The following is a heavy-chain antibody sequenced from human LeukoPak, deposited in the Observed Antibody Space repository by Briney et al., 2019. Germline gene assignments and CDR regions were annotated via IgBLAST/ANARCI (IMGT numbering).Heavy chain of an antibody. D-gene: IGHD3-10*01. CDR3: ARDLGYYGSGGSDWFDP. CDR2: IYYICST. J-gene: IGHJ5*02. Sequence: SETLSLTCTVSGGSISGYYWSWIRQPPGKGLEWIGYIYYICSTNYNPPLMNRRTTSIDTSKNPFYLQLSSVTAADTAVYYCARDLGYYGSGGSDWFDPWGQGTLVTVSS. CDR1: GGSISGYY. V-gene: IGHV4-59*01.